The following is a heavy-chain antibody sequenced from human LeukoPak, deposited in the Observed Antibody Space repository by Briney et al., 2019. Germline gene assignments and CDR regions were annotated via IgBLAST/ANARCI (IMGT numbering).Heavy chain of an antibody. J-gene: IGHJ4*02. Sequence: GGSLRLSCVGSGFTFSSHWMSWVRQAPGKGLEWVAVIWYDGSNKYYADSVKGRFTISRDNSKNTLYLQMNSLRAEDTAVYYCARDPDYWGQGTLVTVSS. CDR1: GFTFSSHW. CDR3: ARDPDY. V-gene: IGHV3-33*08. CDR2: IWYDGSNK.